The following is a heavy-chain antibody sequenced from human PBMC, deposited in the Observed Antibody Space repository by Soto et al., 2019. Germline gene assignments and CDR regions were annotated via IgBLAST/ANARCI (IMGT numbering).Heavy chain of an antibody. CDR2: VNHGGTS. Sequence: PSETLSLTCAVHGGSFSGYYWDWIRQPPGKGLDWIVEVNHGGTSNYNLSLKSRAIISVDTSKNQFSLKLTSVTAEDTALYFDTLSPYYNVHHYYGVDVWGQGTTVTVSS. D-gene: IGHD3-9*01. CDR1: GGSFSGYY. J-gene: IGHJ6*02. V-gene: IGHV4-34*01. CDR3: TLSPYYNVHHYYGVDV.